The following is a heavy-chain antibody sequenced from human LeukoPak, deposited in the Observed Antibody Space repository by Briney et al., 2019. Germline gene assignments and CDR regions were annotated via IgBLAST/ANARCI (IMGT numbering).Heavy chain of an antibody. CDR2: IWYDGSNK. CDR3: ARDGVAYCGGDCYRDNWFDP. D-gene: IGHD2-21*02. J-gene: IGHJ5*02. V-gene: IGHV3-33*01. CDR1: GFTFSSYG. Sequence: PGGSLRLSCAASGFTFSSYGMHWVRQAPGKGLEWVALIWYDGSNKYYADSVKGRFTISRDNSKNTLYLQMNSLRAEDTAVYYCARDGVAYCGGDCYRDNWFDPWGQGTLVTVSS.